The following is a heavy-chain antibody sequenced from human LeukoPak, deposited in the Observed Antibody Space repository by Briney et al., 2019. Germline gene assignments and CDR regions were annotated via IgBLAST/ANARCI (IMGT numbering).Heavy chain of an antibody. CDR2: IIPTFGIA. Sequence: SVKVSCKASGGTFSSYAISWVRQAPGQGLEWMGRIIPTFGIANYAQKFQGRVTITADKSTSTAYMELSSLRSEDTAVYYCARAASQGPPYYFDYWGQGTLVTVSS. CDR3: ARAASQGPPYYFDY. V-gene: IGHV1-69*04. CDR1: GGTFSSYA. J-gene: IGHJ4*02.